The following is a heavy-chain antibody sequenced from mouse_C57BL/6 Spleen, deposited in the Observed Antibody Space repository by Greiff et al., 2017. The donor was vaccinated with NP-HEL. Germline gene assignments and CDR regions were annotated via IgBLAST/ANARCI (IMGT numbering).Heavy chain of an antibody. V-gene: IGHV1-64*01. CDR1: GYTFTSYW. CDR3: ALHYYGSSYRDY. D-gene: IGHD1-1*01. CDR2: IHPNSGSA. Sequence: VQLQQPGAELVKPGASVKLSCKASGYTFTSYWMHWVKQRPGQGLEWIGMIHPNSGSANYNEKFKSKATLTVDKSSSTAYMQLSSLTSEDSAVYYCALHYYGSSYRDYWGQGTTLTVSS. J-gene: IGHJ2*01.